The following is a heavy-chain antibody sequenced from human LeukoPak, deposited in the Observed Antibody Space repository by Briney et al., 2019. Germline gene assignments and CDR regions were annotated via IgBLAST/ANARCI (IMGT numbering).Heavy chain of an antibody. CDR1: GYSISSGYY. CDR2: IYDSGST. J-gene: IGHJ4*02. D-gene: IGHD3-3*01. V-gene: IGHV4-38-2*01. CDR3: ARGDFWSGYYPPDYFDY. Sequence: SETLSLTCAVSGYSISSGYYWGWIRQPRGKGLEWIGSIYDSGSTYYNPSLKSRVTISVDTSKNQFSLKLSSVTAADTAVYYCARGDFWSGYYPPDYFDYWGQGTLVTVSS.